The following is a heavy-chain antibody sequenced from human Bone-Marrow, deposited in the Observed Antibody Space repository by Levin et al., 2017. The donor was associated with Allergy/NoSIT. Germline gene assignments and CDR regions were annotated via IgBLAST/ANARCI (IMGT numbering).Heavy chain of an antibody. CDR1: GFTVSNNY. CDR3: ARDRTCSGGRCYGS. D-gene: IGHD2-15*01. CDR2: IYSGGST. V-gene: IGHV3-66*01. J-gene: IGHJ4*02. Sequence: GESLKISCAASGFTVSNNYMRWVRQAPGKGLEWVSLIYSGGSTYYADSVKGRFTISRDNSKNTLYLQMNSLRAEDTAVYYCARDRTCSGGRCYGSWGQGTLVTVSS.